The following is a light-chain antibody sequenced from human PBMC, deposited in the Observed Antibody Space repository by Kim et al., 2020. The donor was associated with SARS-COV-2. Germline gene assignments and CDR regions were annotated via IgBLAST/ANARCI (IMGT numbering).Light chain of an antibody. CDR3: QAWDSSIYV. V-gene: IGLV3-1*01. J-gene: IGLJ1*01. CDR2: QDS. Sequence: SYELTQPPSVSASPGQTASITCSGDKLGDKYACWYQQKPGQSPVLVIYQDSKRPSGIPERFSGSNSGNTATLTISGTQATDEADYYCQAWDSSIYVFGTG. CDR1: KLGDKY.